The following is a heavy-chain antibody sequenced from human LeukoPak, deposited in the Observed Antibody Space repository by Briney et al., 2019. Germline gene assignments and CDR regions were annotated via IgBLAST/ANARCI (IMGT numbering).Heavy chain of an antibody. Sequence: GGSLRLFCAASGFTFSSYWMHGVRQAPGKGLVWVSRINSDRSSTSYADSVKGRFTISRDNAKNTLYLQMNSLRAEDTAVYYCAREKGDGYNTYYFDYWGQGTLVTVSS. CDR1: GFTFSSYW. V-gene: IGHV3-74*01. CDR3: AREKGDGYNTYYFDY. D-gene: IGHD5-24*01. CDR2: INSDRSST. J-gene: IGHJ4*02.